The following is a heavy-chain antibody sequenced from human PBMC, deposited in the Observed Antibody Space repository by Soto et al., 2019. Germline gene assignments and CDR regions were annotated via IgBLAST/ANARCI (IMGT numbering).Heavy chain of an antibody. D-gene: IGHD3-22*01. Sequence: QVQLVESGGGVVQPGRSLRLSCAASGFTFSSYGIHWVRQAPGKGLEWVAVIWYDGSNKYYADSVKGRFTISRDNSKNTLYLQMNSLRAEDTAVYYCARGPYDSSGYQGYFDYWGQGTLVTVSS. V-gene: IGHV3-33*01. CDR1: GFTFSSYG. CDR2: IWYDGSNK. CDR3: ARGPYDSSGYQGYFDY. J-gene: IGHJ4*02.